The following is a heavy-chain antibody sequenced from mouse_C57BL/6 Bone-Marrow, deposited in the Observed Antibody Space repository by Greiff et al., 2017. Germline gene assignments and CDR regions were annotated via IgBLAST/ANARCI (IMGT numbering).Heavy chain of an antibody. CDR1: GYTFTTYP. CDR2: FHPYNDDT. Sequence: VKLQESGAELVKPGASVKMSCKASGYTFTTYPIEWMKQNHGKSLEWIGNFHPYNDDTKYNEKFKGKATLTVEKSSSTVYLELSRLTSDDSAVYYCARGGNYGGYYFDYWGQGTTLTDCS. CDR3: ARGGNYGGYYFDY. V-gene: IGHV1-47*01. J-gene: IGHJ2*01. D-gene: IGHD2-1*01.